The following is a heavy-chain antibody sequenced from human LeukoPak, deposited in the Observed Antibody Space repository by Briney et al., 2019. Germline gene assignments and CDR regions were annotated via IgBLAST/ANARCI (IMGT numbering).Heavy chain of an antibody. Sequence: SETLSLTCTVSGDSMTLYYWSWIRQSPGKGLEWIGNMYYSGSPDYNPSLKSRVTISIDTSKNQFSLKLSSVTAADTAVYYCARDYYDSSGTNHNLGYWGQGTLVTVSS. CDR2: MYYSGSP. CDR1: GDSMTLYY. V-gene: IGHV4-59*12. J-gene: IGHJ4*02. CDR3: ARDYYDSSGTNHNLGY. D-gene: IGHD3-22*01.